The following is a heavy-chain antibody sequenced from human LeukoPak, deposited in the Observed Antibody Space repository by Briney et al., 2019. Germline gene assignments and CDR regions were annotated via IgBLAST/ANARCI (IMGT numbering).Heavy chain of an antibody. D-gene: IGHD2-2*01. CDR1: GFTFGNAW. Sequence: GGSLRLSCAASGFTFGNAWMTWVRQAPGKGLEWVGRIKSKTDGATTDYAAPVKGRFTISRDDSENTLYLQMNSLKTEDAAVYYCAKDLRYCSSTSCSKRYYYYYMDVWGKGTTVTISS. CDR3: AKDLRYCSSTSCSKRYYYYYMDV. J-gene: IGHJ6*03. V-gene: IGHV3-15*01. CDR2: IKSKTDGATT.